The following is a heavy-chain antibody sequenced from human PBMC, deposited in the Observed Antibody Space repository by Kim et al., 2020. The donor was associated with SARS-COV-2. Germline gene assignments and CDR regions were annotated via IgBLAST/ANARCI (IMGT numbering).Heavy chain of an antibody. D-gene: IGHD3-9*01. Sequence: GGSLRLSCAASGFTFSSYGMHWVRQAPGKGLEWVAVISYDGSNKYYADSVKGRFTISRDNSKNTLYLQMNSLRAEDTAVYYCARLPFLDATYYDISNGMDVWGQGTTVTVSS. CDR1: GFTFSSYG. J-gene: IGHJ6*02. CDR3: ARLPFLDATYYDISNGMDV. CDR2: ISYDGSNK. V-gene: IGHV3-33*05.